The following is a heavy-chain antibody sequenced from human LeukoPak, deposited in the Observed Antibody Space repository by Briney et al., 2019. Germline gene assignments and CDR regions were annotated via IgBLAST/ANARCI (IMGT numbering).Heavy chain of an antibody. CDR3: ARGGKAAVRFDL. V-gene: IGHV4-30-4*01. D-gene: IGHD2-15*01. CDR2: IYYSGST. CDR1: GGSISSGDYY. Sequence: SETLSLTCAVSGGSISSGDYYWSWIRQPPGRGLEWIGYIYYSGSTYYNPSLKSRVTISVDTSKNQFSLKLSSVTAADTAVYYCARGGKAAVRFDLWGRGTLVTVSS. J-gene: IGHJ2*01.